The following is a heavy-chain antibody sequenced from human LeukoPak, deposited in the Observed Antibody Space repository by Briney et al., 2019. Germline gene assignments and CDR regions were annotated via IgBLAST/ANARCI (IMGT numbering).Heavy chain of an antibody. V-gene: IGHV3-66*02. Sequence: GGSLRLSCAASGFTVSSNYMSWVRQAPGKGLEWDSVIYSGGSTYYADSVKGRFTISRDNSKNTLYLQMSSLRAEDTAVYYCAREGPGYNSGRHYFDYWGQGTLVTVSS. CDR1: GFTVSSNY. CDR2: IYSGGST. CDR3: AREGPGYNSGRHYFDY. J-gene: IGHJ4*02. D-gene: IGHD5-24*01.